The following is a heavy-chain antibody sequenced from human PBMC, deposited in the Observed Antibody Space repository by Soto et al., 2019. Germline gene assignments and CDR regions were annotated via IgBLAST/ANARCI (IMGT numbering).Heavy chain of an antibody. J-gene: IGHJ6*02. Sequence: SLRLSCAASGFTFSSYGMHWVRQAPGKGLEWVAVIWYDGSNKYYADSVKGRFTISRDNSKNTLYLQMNSLRAEDTAVYYCARDGSSGSSTLYCYYGMDVWGQGTTVTVSS. V-gene: IGHV3-33*01. D-gene: IGHD1-26*01. CDR1: GFTFSSYG. CDR2: IWYDGSNK. CDR3: ARDGSSGSSTLYCYYGMDV.